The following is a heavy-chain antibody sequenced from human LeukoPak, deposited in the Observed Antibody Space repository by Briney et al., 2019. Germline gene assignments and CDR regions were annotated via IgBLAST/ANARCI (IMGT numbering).Heavy chain of an antibody. CDR2: ISAYNGNT. Sequence: ASVKVSCKASGYTFTSYGISWVRQAPGQGLEWMGWISAYNGNTNYAQKLQGRVTMTADTSTSTAYMELRSLRSDDTAVYYCARDFVGATKGGFDYWGQGTLVTVSS. CDR1: GYTFTSYG. J-gene: IGHJ4*02. V-gene: IGHV1-18*01. CDR3: ARDFVGATKGGFDY. D-gene: IGHD1-26*01.